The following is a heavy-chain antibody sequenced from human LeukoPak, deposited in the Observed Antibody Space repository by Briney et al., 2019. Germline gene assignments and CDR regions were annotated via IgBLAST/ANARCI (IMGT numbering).Heavy chain of an antibody. J-gene: IGHJ2*01. D-gene: IGHD4-17*01. Sequence: SETLSLTCTVSGGSISSGDVYWSWIRQPLGKGLESIAYIYYSGSTYYTPSLKSRVTISVDTSKNQFSLKLSSVTAADTAVYYCARADYGDYVFDLWGRGTLVTVSS. CDR3: ARADYGDYVFDL. CDR2: IYYSGST. V-gene: IGHV4-30-4*01. CDR1: GGSISSGDVY.